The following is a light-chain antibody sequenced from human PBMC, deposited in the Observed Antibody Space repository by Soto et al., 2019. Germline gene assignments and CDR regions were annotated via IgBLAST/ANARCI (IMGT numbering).Light chain of an antibody. V-gene: IGLV2-14*01. CDR1: SSDVGDNNY. CDR3: SSYTSSSTLYV. Sequence: QSVLTQPASVSGSPGQSITISYTGTSSDVGDNNYVSWYQQHPGKAPKLMIYDVTHRPSGISNRFSGSKSGNTASLTISGLQAEDEADYYCSSYTSSSTLYVFGTGTQLTVL. CDR2: DVT. J-gene: IGLJ1*01.